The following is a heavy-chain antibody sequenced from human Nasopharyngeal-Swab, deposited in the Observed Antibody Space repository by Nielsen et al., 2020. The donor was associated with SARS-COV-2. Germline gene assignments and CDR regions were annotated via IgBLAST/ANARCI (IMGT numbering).Heavy chain of an antibody. CDR2: ISGSGGST. V-gene: IGHV3-23*01. J-gene: IGHJ6*03. D-gene: IGHD4-17*01. CDR3: AKYYGDYPYYYYYMDV. CDR1: GFTFSSYA. Sequence: GGSLRLSCAASGFTFSSYAMSWVRQAPGKGLEWVSAISGSGGSTYYADSVKGRFTISRDNSKNTLYLQMNSLRAEDTAVYYCAKYYGDYPYYYYYMDVWGKGTTVIVSS.